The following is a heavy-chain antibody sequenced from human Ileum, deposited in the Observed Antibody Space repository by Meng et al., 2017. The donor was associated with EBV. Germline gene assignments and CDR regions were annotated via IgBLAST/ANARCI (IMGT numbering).Heavy chain of an antibody. CDR2: IVPIFGTA. J-gene: IGHJ4*02. D-gene: IGHD5-12*01. CDR1: RGYFSSYV. Sequence: VQVGAEVTKPGVSVKVSCKAARGYFSSYVISRVRQGPEQGLEWMGEIVPIFGTANFAEKFQGRVTITADESTSTAYMELSSLRSEDTAVYYCAIISSCYDPLGGDYWGQGTLVTVSS. V-gene: IGHV1-69*01. CDR3: AIISSCYDPLGGDY.